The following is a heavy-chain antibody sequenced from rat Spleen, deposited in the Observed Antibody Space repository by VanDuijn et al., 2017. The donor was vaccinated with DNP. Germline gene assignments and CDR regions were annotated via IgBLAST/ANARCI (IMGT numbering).Heavy chain of an antibody. D-gene: IGHD3-1*01. V-gene: IGHV5-20*01. J-gene: IGHJ2*01. CDR2: ITYDGGST. CDR3: AKEALRAPFDY. CDR1: GFTFSDYG. Sequence: EVKLVESGGGLVQPGRSMKLSCAASGFTFSDYGMAWVLQAPTTSLEWVASITYDGGSTYYRYSVKGRFTISRDNAKNTLYLQMESLRSEDTATYYCAKEALRAPFDYWGQGVMVTVSS.